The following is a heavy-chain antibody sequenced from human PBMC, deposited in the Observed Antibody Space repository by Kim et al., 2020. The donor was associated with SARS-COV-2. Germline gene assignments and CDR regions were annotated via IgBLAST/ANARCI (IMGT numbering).Heavy chain of an antibody. D-gene: IGHD1-26*01. J-gene: IGHJ4*02. V-gene: IGHV3-9*01. CDR1: GFTFGDSA. Sequence: GGSLRLSCVASGFTFGDSAMHWVRQPPEKGLEWISGISGNRNSKPYADSVKGRFTISRDNAKNSLFLQMNSLRPDDTAYYYCVTRGAFRGRFSFDNWGQGILVTVSS. CDR2: ISGNRNSK. CDR3: VTRGAFRGRFSFDN.